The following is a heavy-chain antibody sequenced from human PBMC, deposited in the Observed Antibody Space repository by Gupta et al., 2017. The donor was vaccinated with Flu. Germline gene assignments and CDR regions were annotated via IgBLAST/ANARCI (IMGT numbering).Heavy chain of an antibody. D-gene: IGHD6-13*01. Sequence: EVQLVESGGGLVQPGRSLRLSCAASGFTLDDYAMHWVRQAPGKGLEWVSGISWNSGSIGYADSVKGRFTISRDNAKNSLYLQMNSLRAEDTALYYCAKSMYSSSWPNWFDPWGQGTLVTVSS. CDR1: GFTLDDYA. J-gene: IGHJ5*02. V-gene: IGHV3-9*01. CDR2: ISWNSGSI. CDR3: AKSMYSSSWPNWFDP.